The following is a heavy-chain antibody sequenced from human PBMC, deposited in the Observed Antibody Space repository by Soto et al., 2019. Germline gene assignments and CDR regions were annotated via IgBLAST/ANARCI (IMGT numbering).Heavy chain of an antibody. V-gene: IGHV1-69*01. CDR1: GGTFSSYA. CDR3: ARASFISNPTYYYYGMDV. CDR2: IIPIFGTA. Sequence: QVQLVQSGAEVKKPGSSVKVSCKASGGTFSSYAISWVRQAPGQGLEWMGGIIPIFGTANYAQKFQGRVTITADESTSTAYKELSSLRSEDTAVYYWARASFISNPTYYYYGMDVWGQGTTVTVSS. J-gene: IGHJ6*02. D-gene: IGHD4-4*01.